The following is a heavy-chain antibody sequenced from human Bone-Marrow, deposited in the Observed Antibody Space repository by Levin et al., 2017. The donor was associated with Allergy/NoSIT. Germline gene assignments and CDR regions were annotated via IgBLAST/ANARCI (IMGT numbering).Heavy chain of an antibody. CDR1: GFTFSSYT. CDR3: AKHGFSSGWFLDY. D-gene: IGHD6-19*01. V-gene: IGHV3-23*01. Sequence: GGSLRLSCSASGFTFSSYTMSWVRQAPGEGLEWVSHISGSGGTTDHADSVKGRFTISRDNSKNTLYMQMNSLRAEDTAVYYCAKHGFSSGWFLDYWGQGTLVTVSS. J-gene: IGHJ4*02. CDR2: ISGSGGTT.